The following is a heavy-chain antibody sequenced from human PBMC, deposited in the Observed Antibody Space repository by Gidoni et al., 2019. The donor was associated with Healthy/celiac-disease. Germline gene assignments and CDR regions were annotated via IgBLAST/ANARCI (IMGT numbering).Heavy chain of an antibody. CDR2: IRSKANSYAT. D-gene: IGHD1-26*01. V-gene: IGHV3-73*02. CDR3: TSSLGEWELLPSDY. J-gene: IGHJ4*02. CDR1: GFTFSGSA. Sequence: EVQLVESGGGLVQPGGSLKLSCAAPGFTFSGSAMHWVRQASGKGLGWVGRIRSKANSYATAYAASVKGRFTISRDDSKNTAYLQMNSLKTEDTAVYYCTSSLGEWELLPSDYWGQGTLVTVSS.